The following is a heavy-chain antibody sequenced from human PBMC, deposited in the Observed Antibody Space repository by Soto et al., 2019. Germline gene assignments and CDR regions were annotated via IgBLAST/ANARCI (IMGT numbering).Heavy chain of an antibody. CDR3: AKHFSSGGSCYSYFDY. CDR1: GFTFSSYA. V-gene: IGHV3-23*01. J-gene: IGHJ4*02. D-gene: IGHD2-15*01. Sequence: GGSLRLSCAASGFTFSSYAMSWVRQAPGKGLVWVSAISGSGGSTYYADSVKGRFTISRDNSKNTLYLQMNSLRAEDTAVYYCAKHFSSGGSCYSYFDYWGQGTLVTVSS. CDR2: ISGSGGST.